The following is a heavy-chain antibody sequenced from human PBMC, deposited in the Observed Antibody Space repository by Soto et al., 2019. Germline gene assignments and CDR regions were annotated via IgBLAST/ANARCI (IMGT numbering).Heavy chain of an antibody. CDR1: GGSIRSHY. D-gene: IGHD2-2*01. CDR2: VLYSGTT. J-gene: IGHJ4*02. Sequence: GETSETLSLTCTVSGGSIRSHYWSWIRQPPGKGLEWSGYVLYSGTTHYNPSLKSRVTISVDTSKNQFSLRLSSVTAADTAVYYCARILPADSWTYFDYWGQGTLVTVSS. CDR3: ARILPADSWTYFDY. V-gene: IGHV4-59*08.